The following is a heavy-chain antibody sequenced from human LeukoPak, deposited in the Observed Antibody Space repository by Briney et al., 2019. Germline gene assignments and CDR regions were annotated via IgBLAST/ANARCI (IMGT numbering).Heavy chain of an antibody. CDR1: GFTFSNYG. CDR3: AKDHRGYDNSAFLDS. D-gene: IGHD3-22*01. CDR2: IPFDGSNK. J-gene: IGHJ4*02. V-gene: IGHV3-30*02. Sequence: GGSLRLSCAASGFTFSNYGMYWVRQAPGKGLEWVTFIPFDGSNKYYADSVKGRFTISRDNSKNTLYLQMNSLRAEDTAVYYCAKDHRGYDNSAFLDSWGQGTLVTVSS.